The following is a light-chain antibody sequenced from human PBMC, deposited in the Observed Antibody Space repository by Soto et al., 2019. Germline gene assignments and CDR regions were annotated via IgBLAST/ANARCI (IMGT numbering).Light chain of an antibody. CDR3: SSYTSSSTPVV. CDR2: DVS. J-gene: IGLJ2*01. V-gene: IGLV2-14*01. Sequence: QSALTQPASVSGSPGQSITISCTGTSSDVGGYNYVSWYQQHPGKAPKLMIYDVSNQPSGVSNRFSGSKSGNTASLTISGLQAEDEAEYYCSSYTSSSTPVVFGGGTKVTVL. CDR1: SSDVGGYNY.